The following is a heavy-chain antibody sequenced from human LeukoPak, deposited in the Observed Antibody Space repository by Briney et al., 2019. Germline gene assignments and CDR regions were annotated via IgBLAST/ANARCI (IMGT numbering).Heavy chain of an antibody. CDR1: GGSFSGYY. CDR3: ARGGGVTTNPNPFDY. V-gene: IGHV4-34*01. J-gene: IGHJ4*02. D-gene: IGHD4-17*01. Sequence: PSETLSLTCAVYGGSFSGYYWSWIRQPPGKGLEWSGEINHSGSTNYNPSLKSRVTISVDTSKNQFSLKLSSVTAADTAVYYCARGGGVTTNPNPFDYWGQGTLVTVSS. CDR2: INHSGST.